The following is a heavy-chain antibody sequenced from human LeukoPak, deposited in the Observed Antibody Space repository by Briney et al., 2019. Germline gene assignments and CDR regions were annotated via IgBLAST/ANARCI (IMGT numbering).Heavy chain of an antibody. J-gene: IGHJ4*02. CDR1: GFTFTTSY. CDR3: ARDPAFGAIDY. V-gene: IGHV3-7*01. CDR2: MNPDGTTV. D-gene: IGHD3-10*01. Sequence: GESLRLSCLTSGFTFTTSYMVWVRQAPGKGLEWVAGMNPDGTTVYYVDSVKGRFTVSRDNAKNSLYLQMNNLRVGDTAVYYCARDPAFGAIDYWGQGTLVTV.